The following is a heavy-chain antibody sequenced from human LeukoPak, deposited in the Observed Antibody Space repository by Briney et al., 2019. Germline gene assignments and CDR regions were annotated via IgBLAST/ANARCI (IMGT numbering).Heavy chain of an antibody. D-gene: IGHD3-9*01. V-gene: IGHV4-39*01. J-gene: IGHJ4*02. CDR1: GGSISSSSYY. CDR2: IYYSGST. Sequence: SETLSLTCTVSGGSISSSSYYWGWIRQPPGKGLEWIGSIYYSGSTYYNPSLKSRVTISVDTSKNQFPLKLSSVTAAGTAVYYCGEGDTYFDYWGQGTLVTVSS. CDR3: GEGDTYFDY.